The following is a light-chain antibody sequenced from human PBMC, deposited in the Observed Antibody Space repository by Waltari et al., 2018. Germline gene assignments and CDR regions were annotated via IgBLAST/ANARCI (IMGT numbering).Light chain of an antibody. CDR1: ESITNS. V-gene: IGKV1-39*01. J-gene: IGKJ2*01. CDR3: QQSYTVAFT. Sequence: DIQMTQSPSSLSASVGTGVSITCRASESITNSLNWYQQKPGKAPKLLIHTASSLQSGVPSRCSGRGSGTEFTLTISGLQPGDGATYYCQQSYTVAFTFGPGTKLEI. CDR2: TAS.